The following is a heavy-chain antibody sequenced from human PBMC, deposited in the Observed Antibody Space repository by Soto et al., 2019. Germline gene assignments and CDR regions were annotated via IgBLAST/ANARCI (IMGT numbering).Heavy chain of an antibody. V-gene: IGHV4-59*01. J-gene: IGHJ6*02. CDR1: GASISTYY. CDR3: ARDSLYFQPAASVGYYYYGMDV. CDR2: IYYSGST. Sequence: SETLSLTCTVSGASISTYYWNWIRQPPGKGLEWIGYIYYSGSTDYNPSLKSRVTISLDTSKNQFSLNLSSVTAADTAVYYCARDSLYFQPAASVGYYYYGMDVWGQGTTVTVSS. D-gene: IGHD2-2*01.